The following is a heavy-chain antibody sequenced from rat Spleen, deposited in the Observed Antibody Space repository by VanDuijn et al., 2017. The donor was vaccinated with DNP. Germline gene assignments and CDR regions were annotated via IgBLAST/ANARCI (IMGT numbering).Heavy chain of an antibody. CDR1: GFSLTSNG. J-gene: IGHJ1*01. D-gene: IGHD1-11*01. V-gene: IGHV2-72*01. CDR3: ARQGTEGPPYWYFDF. CDR2: IWAGGST. Sequence: QVQLEESGPGLMQPSETLSLTCTVSGFSLTSNGVGWVRQPLGKGLVWMGTIWAGGSTNYNSAVQSRLSISRDTSKSQVFLKMNSLQPEGKGTYYCARQGTEGPPYWYFDFWGPGTMVTVSS.